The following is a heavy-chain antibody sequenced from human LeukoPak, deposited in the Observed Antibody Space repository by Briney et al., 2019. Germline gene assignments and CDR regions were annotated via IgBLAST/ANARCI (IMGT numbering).Heavy chain of an antibody. D-gene: IGHD2-15*01. Sequence: GGSLRLSCAASGFTFSSYSMTWVRQAPGKGLEWVSSISSSSSYIYYADSVKGRFTISRDNAKNSLYLQMNSLRAEDTAVYYCARLGCSGGSCYGLWDFDYWGQGTLVTVSS. CDR2: ISSSSSYI. J-gene: IGHJ4*02. V-gene: IGHV3-21*01. CDR3: ARLGCSGGSCYGLWDFDY. CDR1: GFTFSSYS.